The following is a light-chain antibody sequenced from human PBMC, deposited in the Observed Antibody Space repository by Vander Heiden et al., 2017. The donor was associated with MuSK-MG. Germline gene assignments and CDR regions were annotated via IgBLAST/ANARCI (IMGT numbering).Light chain of an antibody. J-gene: IGKJ1*01. CDR3: QQYGSSPWT. Sequence: ENLLTQSPGTLSLSLGERATLSCRASRSVASNSVAWYQKRPGQPPRLLIYGASIRATGISDRFSGSGSGTDFTLTINRLEPEDFSMFYCQQYGSSPWTFGQGTKMEVK. CDR2: GAS. V-gene: IGKV3-20*01. CDR1: RSVASNS.